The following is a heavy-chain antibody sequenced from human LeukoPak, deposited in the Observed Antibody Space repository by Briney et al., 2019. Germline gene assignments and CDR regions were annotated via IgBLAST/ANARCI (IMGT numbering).Heavy chain of an antibody. CDR1: GGSFSDYY. CDR3: ARGRFSVHYFDY. Sequence: SETLSLTCGASGGSFSDYYWSWIRQPPGKGLEWIGEIIHSGATSSNPSLKSRVTISMDPSKNQFSLKLSSVTAADTAVYYCARGRFSVHYFDYWGQGTLVTVSS. D-gene: IGHD3-3*01. J-gene: IGHJ4*02. V-gene: IGHV4-34*01. CDR2: IIHSGAT.